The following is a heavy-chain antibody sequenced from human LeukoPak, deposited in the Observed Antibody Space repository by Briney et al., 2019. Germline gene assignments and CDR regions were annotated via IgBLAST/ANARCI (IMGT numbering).Heavy chain of an antibody. CDR3: AKRYSGYGDDNYYGMDV. CDR2: ISNDGSKE. Sequence: PGRSLRLSCAASGFTFISYGMHWVRQAPGKGLEWVAIISNDGSKEYYADSVKGRFTISRDNSKNTLYLQMNNLRTDDTAVCYCAKRYSGYGDDNYYGMDVWGQGTTVTVSS. D-gene: IGHD5-12*01. V-gene: IGHV3-30*18. CDR1: GFTFISYG. J-gene: IGHJ6*02.